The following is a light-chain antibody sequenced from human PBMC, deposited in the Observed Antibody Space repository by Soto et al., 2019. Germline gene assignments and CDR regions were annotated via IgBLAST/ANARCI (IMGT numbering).Light chain of an antibody. J-gene: IGLJ1*01. CDR2: DVS. CDR1: SSDVGAYNY. V-gene: IGLV2-14*01. Sequence: QSVLTQPASVSGSPGQSITISCTGTSSDVGAYNYVSWYQQQPGKVPKLMIYDVSNRPSGVSNRFSGSKSGNTASLTISGLQAEDEADYYCSSYTSSSTPYVFGTGTKVTV. CDR3: SSYTSSSTPYV.